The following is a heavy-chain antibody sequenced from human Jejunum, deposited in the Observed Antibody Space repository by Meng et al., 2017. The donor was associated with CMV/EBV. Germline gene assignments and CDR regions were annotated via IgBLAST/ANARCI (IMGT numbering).Heavy chain of an antibody. D-gene: IGHD6-6*01. Sequence: TFSDYYMSWIRQAPVKGLEWVSHISYSGSTIYYADSVKGRFTISRDNARNSLYLQMNSLRAEDTAVYYCARMGDSSSPLGFALDYWGQGTLVTVSS. CDR1: TFSDYY. V-gene: IGHV3-11*01. J-gene: IGHJ4*02. CDR3: ARMGDSSSPLGFALDY. CDR2: ISYSGSTI.